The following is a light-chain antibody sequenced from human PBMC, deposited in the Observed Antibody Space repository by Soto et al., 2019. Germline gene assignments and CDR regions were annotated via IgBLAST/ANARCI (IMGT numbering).Light chain of an antibody. J-gene: IGKJ3*01. CDR3: QHYGSSPFT. CDR1: QSVSSSS. Sequence: SVLTQSPGTLSMSPGERATLSCRARQSVSSSSSAWYQQKPGQAPRLLIYGGSSRATGIPDRFSGSGSGTDFTLTIRRLEPEDFAVYYCQHYGSSPFTFGPGTKVDIK. CDR2: GGS. V-gene: IGKV3-20*01.